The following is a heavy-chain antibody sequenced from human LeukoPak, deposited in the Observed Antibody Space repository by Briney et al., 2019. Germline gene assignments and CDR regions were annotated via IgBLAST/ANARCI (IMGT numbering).Heavy chain of an antibody. Sequence: PGRSLRLSCAASGFSFSTYCMHWVRQAPGKGLEWVAVIWYDGDNKYYADSVKGRFTISRDNSKNTLFLQMNSLRAEDSAVYYCARAPPYCSGGACYFDYWGQGTLVTVSS. J-gene: IGHJ4*02. D-gene: IGHD2-15*01. CDR3: ARAPPYCSGGACYFDY. CDR1: GFSFSTYC. CDR2: IWYDGDNK. V-gene: IGHV3-33*01.